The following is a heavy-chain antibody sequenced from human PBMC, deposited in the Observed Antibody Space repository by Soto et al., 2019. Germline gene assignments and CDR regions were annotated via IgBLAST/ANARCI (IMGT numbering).Heavy chain of an antibody. V-gene: IGHV1-18*03. CDR3: ARDLYDYVWWRYRCFDY. J-gene: IGHJ4*02. D-gene: IGHD3-16*02. CDR2: ISAYNGNT. Sequence: QVQLVQSGAEVKKPGASVKVSCKASGYTFTSYGISWVRQAPGQGLEWMGWISAYNGNTNYAQKLQGRVTMTTDASTSTAYMELRSLRCVDLAVYYCARDLYDYVWWRYRCFDYWGQGTLVTVSS. CDR1: GYTFTSYG.